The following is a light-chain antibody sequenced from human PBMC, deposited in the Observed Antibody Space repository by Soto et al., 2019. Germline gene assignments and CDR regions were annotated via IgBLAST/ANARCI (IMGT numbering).Light chain of an antibody. CDR3: QESFSTPYT. CDR1: QIISTY. V-gene: IGKV1-39*01. Sequence: DIQMTQSPSSLSASVGDEVTITCRASQIISTYLNWYQQKPGKAPQLLINAALTLQAGVPPRFSASGSGTDFTLTLTGLQPEDAATYYCQESFSTPYTFGQGNKVEIK. J-gene: IGKJ2*01. CDR2: AAL.